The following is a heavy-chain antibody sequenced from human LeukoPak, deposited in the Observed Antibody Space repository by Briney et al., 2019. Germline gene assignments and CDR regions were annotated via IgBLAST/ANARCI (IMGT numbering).Heavy chain of an antibody. CDR2: INPSGST. CDR3: ARLPFFSSTWTYYYYYKDV. Sequence: SETLSLTCAVYGGSFSGYYWSWIRQPPGKGLEWIGEINPSGSTNYNPSLRSRVTISVDTSKKQFSLKLSSVTAADTAVYYCARLPFFSSTWTYYYYYKDVGGKGTAVTISS. J-gene: IGHJ6*03. V-gene: IGHV4-34*01. CDR1: GGSFSGYY. D-gene: IGHD3-3*01.